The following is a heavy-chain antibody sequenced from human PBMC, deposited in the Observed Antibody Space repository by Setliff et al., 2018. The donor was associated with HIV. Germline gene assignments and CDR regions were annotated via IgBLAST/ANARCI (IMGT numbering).Heavy chain of an antibody. CDR3: IRRRRAPGTGDLEAY. D-gene: IGHD7-27*01. J-gene: IGHJ4*02. V-gene: IGHV5-51*01. CDR1: GFNFNTDW. Sequence: PGESLKISCQGSGFNFNTDWIVWVRQIPGKGLEWMGSIFPGDSDTRYSPSFEDQVTISVDKSISTAYLQWRSLKTSDTAIYYCIRRRRAPGTGDLEAYWGQGTLVTVSS. CDR2: IFPGDSDT.